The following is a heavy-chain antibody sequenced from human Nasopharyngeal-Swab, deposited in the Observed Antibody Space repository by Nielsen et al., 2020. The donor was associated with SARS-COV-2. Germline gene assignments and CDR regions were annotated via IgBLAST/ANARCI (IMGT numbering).Heavy chain of an antibody. CDR2: ISYDGSNK. Sequence: GSLRLSCVASGFTFSSYAMHWVRQAPGKGLEWVAVISYDGSNKYYADSVKGRFTISRDNSKNTLYLQMNSMRAEDTAVYHCARSPYGSEENWFDPWGQGTLVTVSS. CDR1: GFTFSSYA. CDR3: ARSPYGSEENWFDP. D-gene: IGHD3-10*01. J-gene: IGHJ5*02. V-gene: IGHV3-30-3*01.